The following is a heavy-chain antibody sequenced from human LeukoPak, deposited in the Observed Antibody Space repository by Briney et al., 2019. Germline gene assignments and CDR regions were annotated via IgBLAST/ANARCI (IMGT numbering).Heavy chain of an antibody. J-gene: IGHJ6*03. D-gene: IGHD5/OR15-5a*01. V-gene: IGHV3-21*01. CDR1: GFTFSTYN. Sequence: TGGSLRLSCAASGFTFSTYNMNWVRQAPGKGLEWVSSISASSYYIYYTDSVKGRFIISRDNAKNSLYLQMSSLRAEDSAIYYCARDPPLVSGPIYYYYYMDVWGKGTTVTVSS. CDR3: ARDPPLVSGPIYYYYYMDV. CDR2: ISASSYYI.